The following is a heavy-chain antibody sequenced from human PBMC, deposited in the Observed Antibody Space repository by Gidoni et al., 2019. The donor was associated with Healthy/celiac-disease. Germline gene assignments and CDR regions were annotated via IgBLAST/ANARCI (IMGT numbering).Heavy chain of an antibody. J-gene: IGHJ3*02. D-gene: IGHD5-12*01. V-gene: IGHV3-21*01. CDR2: ISSSSSYI. CDR3: ARAPEPRWLHPNAGGDAFDI. Sequence: EVQLVESGGGLVKPGGSLRLSCAASGFTFSSYSMNWVRQAPGKGLEWVSSISSSSSYIYYADSVKGRFTISRDNAKNSLYLQMNSLRAEDTAVYYCARAPEPRWLHPNAGGDAFDIWGQGTMVTVSS. CDR1: GFTFSSYS.